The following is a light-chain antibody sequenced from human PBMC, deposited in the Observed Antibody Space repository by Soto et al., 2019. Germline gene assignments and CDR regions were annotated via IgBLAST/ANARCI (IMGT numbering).Light chain of an antibody. V-gene: IGKV1-5*01. CDR3: QQYNSYFPYT. J-gene: IGKJ2*01. Sequence: DIQMTQSPSTLSASAGDSVTITCRASQSVVKWLAWYQQKPGQPPKVLIYDATTLETGIPARFSGSGSGTEFTLTISSLQSDDFATYYCQQYNSYFPYTFGQGTKLEIK. CDR1: QSVVKW. CDR2: DAT.